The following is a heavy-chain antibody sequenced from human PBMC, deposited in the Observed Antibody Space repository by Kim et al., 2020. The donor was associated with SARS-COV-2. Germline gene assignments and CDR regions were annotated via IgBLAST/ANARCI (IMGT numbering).Heavy chain of an antibody. D-gene: IGHD6-19*01. CDR3: ARQRNGFGSYVPPPYF. CDR2: INYRGTT. Sequence: SETLSLTCIVSGGSISDSNYFWGWIRQTPGKGLEWIASINYRGTTYYNPSLKSRVSMSTDTSKSHFSLRLTSVTAADTAVDYCARQRNGFGSYVPPPYF. CDR1: GGSISDSNYF. J-gene: IGHJ4*01. V-gene: IGHV4-39*07.